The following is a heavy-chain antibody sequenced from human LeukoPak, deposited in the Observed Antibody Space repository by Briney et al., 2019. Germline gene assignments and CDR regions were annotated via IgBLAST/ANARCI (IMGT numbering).Heavy chain of an antibody. Sequence: AGSLRLSCAASGFTFSGYSMHWVRQAPGKGLEWVAVTSFDGTNKYYADSVKGRFTISRDLSKNTLYVQMNSLRADDTAVYFCARDLSRVVAATSADYWGQGTLVTVSS. CDR1: GFTFSGYS. CDR2: TSFDGTNK. V-gene: IGHV3-30-3*01. D-gene: IGHD2-15*01. J-gene: IGHJ4*02. CDR3: ARDLSRVVAATSADY.